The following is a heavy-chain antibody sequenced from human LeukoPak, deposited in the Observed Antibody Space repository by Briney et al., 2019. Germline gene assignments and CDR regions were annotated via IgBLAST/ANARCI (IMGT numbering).Heavy chain of an antibody. V-gene: IGHV4-38-2*02. D-gene: IGHD3-16*01. J-gene: IGHJ4*02. CDR1: GYYISDGFY. CDR2: IFHSGTT. Sequence: TETLSLTCTVSGYYISDGFYWDWIRQTPGKGLEWIGSIFHSGTTYYNPSLKSRVTISTDTSKNHFSLNLNSVTAADTAVYYCARGVGDITFGLADHWGQGTLVTVSS. CDR3: ARGVGDITFGLADH.